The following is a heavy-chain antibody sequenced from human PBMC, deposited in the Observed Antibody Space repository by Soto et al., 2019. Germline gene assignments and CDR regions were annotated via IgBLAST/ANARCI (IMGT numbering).Heavy chain of an antibody. CDR2: IYYSGST. CDR1: GGSISSVGHY. Sequence: TSETLSLTCSVSGGSISSVGHYWTWIRQQPGKGLEWIGYIYYSGSTDYNPSLKSRVTISVDRSKNQFSLNLSSVTAADTAIYYCARESGGYDSSTRYGLDVWGQGTTVTVSS. D-gene: IGHD6-25*01. V-gene: IGHV4-31*03. CDR3: ARESGGYDSSTRYGLDV. J-gene: IGHJ6*02.